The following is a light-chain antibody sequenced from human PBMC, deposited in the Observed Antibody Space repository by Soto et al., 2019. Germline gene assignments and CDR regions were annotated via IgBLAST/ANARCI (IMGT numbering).Light chain of an antibody. Sequence: QSALTQPASVSWSPGQSLTISCTGTSIDVGHPYNYVSWYQQYPGKAPKLLILGVSNRPSGISGRFSGSKSGNTASLTISGLQAEDEADYYCIAYTGSSTSYVFRTGTKVTVL. CDR1: SIDVGHPYNY. J-gene: IGLJ1*01. V-gene: IGLV2-14*03. CDR2: GVS. CDR3: IAYTGSSTSYV.